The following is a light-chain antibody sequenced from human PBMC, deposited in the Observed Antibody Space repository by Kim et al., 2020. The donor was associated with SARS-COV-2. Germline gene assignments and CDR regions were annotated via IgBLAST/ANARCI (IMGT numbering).Light chain of an antibody. Sequence: GKTEHIPCTRSSGSIASNYAQLYQQRPGSATTTVFYEDNQRPSGVPDRFSGSIDSSSNSASLTISGLKTEDEADYYCQSYDSSNWVFGGGTQLTVL. CDR2: EDN. CDR1: SGSIASNY. V-gene: IGLV6-57*03. CDR3: QSYDSSNWV. J-gene: IGLJ3*02.